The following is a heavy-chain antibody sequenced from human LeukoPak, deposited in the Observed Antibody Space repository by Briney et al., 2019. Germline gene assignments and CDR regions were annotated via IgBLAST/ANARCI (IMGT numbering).Heavy chain of an antibody. CDR1: GYTFTDYY. CDR3: ARMSPLPGGVAAFDI. Sequence: SVTVSFMSSGYTFTDYYMHWVRQAPARGLEWMGRIYPNSGSTNDAQNFQGRVTMTRDMSISTAYMELSRLRSDDTAVYYCARMSPLPGGVAAFDIWGQGTMVTVSS. CDR2: IYPNSGST. V-gene: IGHV1-2*06. D-gene: IGHD2-2*01. J-gene: IGHJ3*02.